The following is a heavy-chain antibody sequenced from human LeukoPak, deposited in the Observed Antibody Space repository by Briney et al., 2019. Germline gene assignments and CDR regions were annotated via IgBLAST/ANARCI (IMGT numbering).Heavy chain of an antibody. V-gene: IGHV1-18*01. J-gene: IGHJ1*01. CDR1: GYTFTSYG. CDR3: ARADENYYGSGSYLTAYFQH. Sequence: ASVKVSCKASGYTFTSYGISWVRRAPGQGLEWMGWISAYNGNTNYAQKLQGRVTMTTDTSTSTAYMELRSLRSDDTAVYYCARADENYYGSGSYLTAYFQHWGQGTLVTVSS. CDR2: ISAYNGNT. D-gene: IGHD3-10*01.